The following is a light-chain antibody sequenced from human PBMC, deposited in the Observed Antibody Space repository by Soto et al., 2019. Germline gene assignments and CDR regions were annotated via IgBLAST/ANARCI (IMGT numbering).Light chain of an antibody. V-gene: IGKV1-5*03. CDR1: QGIRNW. CDR3: QQYNSYSLYT. Sequence: DIPMTQSPSTLSASVGDRVTITCRASQGIRNWLAWLQQKPGRAPKLLIYEASRLETGVPSRFSGSGSETEFTLTISSLHPDDFATYYCQQYNSYSLYTFGQGTKLEI. CDR2: EAS. J-gene: IGKJ2*01.